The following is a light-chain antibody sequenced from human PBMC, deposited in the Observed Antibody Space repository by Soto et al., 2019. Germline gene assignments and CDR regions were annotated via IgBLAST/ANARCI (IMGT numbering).Light chain of an antibody. CDR1: SSDVGGYNY. CDR2: DVS. J-gene: IGLJ1*01. CDR3: SSYTSSSTRAIEV. V-gene: IGLV2-14*01. Sequence: QYALTQPASVSGSPGQSITISCTGTSSDVGGYNYVSWYQQHPGKDPKLMIYDVSNRPSGVSNRFSGSKSGNTASLTISGLQAEYEADYYCSSYTSSSTRAIEVFATGNKLTVL.